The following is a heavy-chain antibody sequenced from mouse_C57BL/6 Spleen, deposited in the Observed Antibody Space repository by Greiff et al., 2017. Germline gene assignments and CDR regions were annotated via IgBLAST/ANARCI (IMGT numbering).Heavy chain of an antibody. CDR1: GFTFSDYY. J-gene: IGHJ4*01. V-gene: IGHV5-16*01. CDR3: ARAPYGPWGAMDY. CDR2: INYDGSST. Sequence: EVMLVESEGGLVQPGSSMKLSCTASGFTFSDYYMAWVRQVPEKGLEWVANINYDGSSTYYLDSLKSRFIFSRDNAKNILYLQMSSLKSEDTAAYYCARAPYGPWGAMDYWGQGTSVTVSS. D-gene: IGHD2-10*02.